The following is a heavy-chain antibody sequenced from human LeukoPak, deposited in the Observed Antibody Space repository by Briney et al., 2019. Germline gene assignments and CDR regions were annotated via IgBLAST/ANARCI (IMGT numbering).Heavy chain of an antibody. J-gene: IGHJ5*01. CDR1: GYTFTDYY. V-gene: IGHV1-2*02. CDR3: ARQNTGQLDC. Sequence: GASVKVSCKASGYTFTDYYMHWVRQAPGQGLEWMGWINAKSGETKYAQKFQARVTMTRDTSITTTYMEASWLSSDDTAVYYCARQNTGQLDCWGQGTLVSVSS. D-gene: IGHD2-8*02. CDR2: INAKSGET.